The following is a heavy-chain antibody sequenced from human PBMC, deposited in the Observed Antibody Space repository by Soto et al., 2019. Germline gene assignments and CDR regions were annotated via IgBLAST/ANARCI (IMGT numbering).Heavy chain of an antibody. D-gene: IGHD2-15*01. J-gene: IGHJ5*02. CDR3: ASGRRYCSGGSCRDNWFDP. V-gene: IGHV4-34*01. CDR1: GGSFSGSY. Sequence: SETLSLTCAVYGGSFSGSYWSWIRQPPGKGLEWIGEINHSGSTNYNPSLKSRVTISVDTSKNQFSLKLSSVTAADTAVYYCASGRRYCSGGSCRDNWFDPWGQGTLVTDSS. CDR2: INHSGST.